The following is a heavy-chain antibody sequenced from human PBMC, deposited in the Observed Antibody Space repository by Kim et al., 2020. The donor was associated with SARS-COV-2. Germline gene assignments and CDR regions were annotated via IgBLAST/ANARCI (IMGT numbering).Heavy chain of an antibody. CDR3: ARDLGVGTMVRGVTGLFYP. CDR1: GGSISSYY. CDR2: IYYSGST. Sequence: SETLSLTCTVSGGSISSYYWSWIRQPPGKGLEWIGYIYYSGSTNYNPSLKSRVTISVDTSKNQFSLKLSSVTAADTAVYYCARDLGVGTMVRGVTGLFYPWGQGTLVTVSS. V-gene: IGHV4-59*01. D-gene: IGHD3-10*01. J-gene: IGHJ5*02.